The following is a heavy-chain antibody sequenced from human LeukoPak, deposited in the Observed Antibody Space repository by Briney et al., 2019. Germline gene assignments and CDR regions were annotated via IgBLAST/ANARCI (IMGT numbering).Heavy chain of an antibody. Sequence: GGSLRLSCAASGFTFSSYEMNWVRQAPGKGLEWVSYISSSGSTIYYADSVKGRFTISRDNAKNSLYLQMNSLRAEDTAVYYCARGAHDDSSGYYFAYNWFDPWDQGTLVTVSS. V-gene: IGHV3-48*03. D-gene: IGHD3-22*01. CDR3: ARGAHDDSSGYYFAYNWFDP. J-gene: IGHJ5*02. CDR2: ISSSGSTI. CDR1: GFTFSSYE.